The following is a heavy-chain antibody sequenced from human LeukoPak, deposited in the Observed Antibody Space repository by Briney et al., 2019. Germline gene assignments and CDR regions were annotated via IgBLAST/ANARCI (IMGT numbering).Heavy chain of an antibody. CDR3: AAMTSGAVSFDD. Sequence: ASVKVSCKVSGYTFSELSIHWVRQAPGKGLEWMGGLDREDGEVIYAQKLQGRFIMTEDTSTDTAFMELSSLRSDDTAVYYCAAMTSGAVSFDDWGQGTLLIVSA. V-gene: IGHV1-24*01. CDR2: LDREDGEV. CDR1: GYTFSELS. J-gene: IGHJ4*02. D-gene: IGHD3-3*01.